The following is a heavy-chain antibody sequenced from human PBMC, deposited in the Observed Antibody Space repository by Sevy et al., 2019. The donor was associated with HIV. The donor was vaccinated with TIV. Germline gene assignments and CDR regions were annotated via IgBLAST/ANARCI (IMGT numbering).Heavy chain of an antibody. D-gene: IGHD5-12*01. V-gene: IGHV3-49*03. J-gene: IGHJ4*02. Sequence: GGSLRLSCTTSGFTFDDYAMSWFRQAPGKGLEWVAFITRNSYEAYGGTTDYAASVKGRFIISRDDSKSIAYLQMNSLKTDDTAVYYCARGLATADTPEYYFDSWGQRTLVTVSS. CDR2: ITRNSYEAYGGTT. CDR1: GFTFDDYA. CDR3: ARGLATADTPEYYFDS.